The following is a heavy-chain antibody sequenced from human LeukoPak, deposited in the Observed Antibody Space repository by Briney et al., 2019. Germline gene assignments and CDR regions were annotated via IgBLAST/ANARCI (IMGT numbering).Heavy chain of an antibody. CDR3: ARDLFYGDYEVGY. V-gene: IGHV1-2*02. CDR2: INPNSGGT. D-gene: IGHD4-17*01. J-gene: IGHJ4*02. CDR1: GYTFTGYY. Sequence: ASVKVSCKASGYTFTGYYMHWVRQAPGQGLGWMGWINPNSGGTNYAQKFQGRVTMTRDTSISTAYMELSRLRSDDTAVYYCARDLFYGDYEVGYWGQGTLVTVSS.